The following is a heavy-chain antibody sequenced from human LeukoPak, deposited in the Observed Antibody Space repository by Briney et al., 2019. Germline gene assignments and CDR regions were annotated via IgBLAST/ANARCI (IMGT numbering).Heavy chain of an antibody. D-gene: IGHD6-6*01. J-gene: IGHJ6*03. CDR3: ARDQLGARTYYYYYYMDV. V-gene: IGHV4-38-2*02. Sequence: PSETLSLTCTVSGYSISSGYYWGWIRQPPGKGLEWIGSIYHSGSTYYNPSLKSRVTISVDTSKNQFSLKLSSVTAADTAVYYCARDQLGARTYYYYYYMDVWGKGTTVTVSS. CDR2: IYHSGST. CDR1: GYSISSGYY.